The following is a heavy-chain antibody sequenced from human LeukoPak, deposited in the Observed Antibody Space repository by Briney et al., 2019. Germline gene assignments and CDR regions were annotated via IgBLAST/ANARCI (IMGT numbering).Heavy chain of an antibody. D-gene: IGHD6-13*01. Sequence: GGTLRLSCAASGFSLSAYGVHWVRQAPGKGLEWVAVIWYDGTSKDYADSVKGRFTFSRDNSKNTLYLQMNSLTVEDTAVYYCARSQSSSLIDYWGQGTLVTVSS. CDR1: GFSLSAYG. CDR2: IWYDGTSK. J-gene: IGHJ4*02. V-gene: IGHV3-33*01. CDR3: ARSQSSSLIDY.